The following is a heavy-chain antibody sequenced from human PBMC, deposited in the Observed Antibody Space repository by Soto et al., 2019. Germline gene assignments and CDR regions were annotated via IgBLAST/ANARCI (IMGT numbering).Heavy chain of an antibody. D-gene: IGHD2-21*01. CDR3: EXDSXXXXXXPYNWFDP. Sequence: QVQLVESGGGVVQPGRSLRLSCAASGFTFSSYAMHWVRQAPGKGLEWVAVISYDGSNKYYADSVKGRFTIYRDNSKNXLDXXIISXXXXXXXGXYCEXDSXXXXXXPYNWFDPWGQGTLVTVSS. CDR2: ISYDGSNK. CDR1: GFTFSSYA. V-gene: IGHV3-30-3*01. J-gene: IGHJ5*02.